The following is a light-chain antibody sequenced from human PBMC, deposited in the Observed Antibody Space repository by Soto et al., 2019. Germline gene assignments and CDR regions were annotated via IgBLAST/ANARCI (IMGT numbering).Light chain of an antibody. J-gene: IGKJ2*01. V-gene: IGKV1-39*01. Sequence: DIQMTQSPSSLSASVGDRVTITCRASQSIRSYLNWYQKKPGKAPQLLIYAASSLQSGVPSRFSGSGSGTDLTLTISSLQPEDFATYYCQRSYSTPRALGQGTKLEIK. CDR1: QSIRSY. CDR2: AAS. CDR3: QRSYSTPRA.